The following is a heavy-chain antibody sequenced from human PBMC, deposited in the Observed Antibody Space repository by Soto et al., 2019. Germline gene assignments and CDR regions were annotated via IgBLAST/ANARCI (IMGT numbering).Heavy chain of an antibody. CDR2: IYPGDSDT. Sequence: GESLKISCKGSGYSFTSYWIGWVRQMPGKGLEWMGIIYPGDSDTRYSPSFQGQVTISADKSFSTAYLQWSSLKASDTAMYYCARPRDGYNPLDAFDIWGQGTMVTVSS. V-gene: IGHV5-51*01. CDR1: GYSFTSYW. J-gene: IGHJ3*02. CDR3: ARPRDGYNPLDAFDI. D-gene: IGHD5-12*01.